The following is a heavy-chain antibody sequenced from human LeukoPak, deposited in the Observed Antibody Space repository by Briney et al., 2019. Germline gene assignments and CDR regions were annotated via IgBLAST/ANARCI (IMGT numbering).Heavy chain of an antibody. J-gene: IGHJ4*02. CDR1: GYTFTSYG. Sequence: GASVKVSCKASGYTFTSYGISWVRQAPGQGLEWMGWISAYNGNTNYAQKLQGRVTMTTDTSTSTAYMELRSLRSDDTAVYYCARVPPPLGYCSSTSCPFDYWGQGTQVTVSS. D-gene: IGHD2-2*01. V-gene: IGHV1-18*04. CDR3: ARVPPPLGYCSSTSCPFDY. CDR2: ISAYNGNT.